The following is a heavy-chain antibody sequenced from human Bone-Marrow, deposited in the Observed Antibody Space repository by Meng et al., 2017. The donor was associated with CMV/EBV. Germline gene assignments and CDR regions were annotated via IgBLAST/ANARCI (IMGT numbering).Heavy chain of an antibody. Sequence: GGSLRLSCAASGFTFDDYAMHWVRQAPGKGLEWVSGITWNSGRLVYADSVKGRFTISRDNSKNTLYLQMNSLRAEDTAVYYCAKLPPKRLLSHFDYWGQGTLVTFSS. J-gene: IGHJ4*02. CDR1: GFTFDDYA. CDR2: ITWNSGRL. CDR3: AKLPPKRLLSHFDY. V-gene: IGHV3-9*01. D-gene: IGHD2-2*01.